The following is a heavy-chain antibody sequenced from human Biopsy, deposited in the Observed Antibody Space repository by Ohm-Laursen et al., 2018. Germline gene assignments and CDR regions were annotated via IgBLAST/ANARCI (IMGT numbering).Heavy chain of an antibody. Sequence: GASAKVSCKVSGGTFINYAISWVRQAPGQGLEWMGGIIPMFGTANYAQMFQGRVTISADESTSTSYMELSSLTTEDTAIYYCARGPHSGSHSCFDYWGRGTLVTVSS. CDR3: ARGPHSGSHSCFDY. CDR1: GGTFINYA. CDR2: IIPMFGTA. V-gene: IGHV1-69*13. J-gene: IGHJ4*02. D-gene: IGHD1-26*01.